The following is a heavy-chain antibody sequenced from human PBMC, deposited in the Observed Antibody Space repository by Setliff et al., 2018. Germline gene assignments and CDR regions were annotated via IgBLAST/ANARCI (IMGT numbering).Heavy chain of an antibody. D-gene: IGHD3-3*01. CDR3: AKGFWDYDFWSGYYSTDDDAFDI. V-gene: IGHV1-3*04. J-gene: IGHJ3*02. CDR1: GYTFTSYA. Sequence: ASVKVSCKASGYTFTSYAMHWVRQAPGQRLEWMGWINTGNGNTKYSQKFQGRVTITRDTSASTAYMELSSLRSEDTAVYYCAKGFWDYDFWSGYYSTDDDAFDIWGQGTMVTVSS. CDR2: INTGNGNT.